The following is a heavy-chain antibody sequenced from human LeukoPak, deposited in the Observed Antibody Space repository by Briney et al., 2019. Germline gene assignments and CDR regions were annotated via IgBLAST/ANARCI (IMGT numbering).Heavy chain of an antibody. J-gene: IGHJ4*02. CDR3: ATDFGVVRTTVTEG. V-gene: IGHV1-24*01. D-gene: IGHD4-17*01. Sequence: ASVKVSCKVSGYTLTELSMHWVRQAPGKGLEWMGGFDPEDGETIYAQKFQGRVTMTEDASTDTAYMELSSLRSEDTAVYYCATDFGVVRTTVTEGWGQGTLVTVSS. CDR2: FDPEDGET. CDR1: GYTLTELS.